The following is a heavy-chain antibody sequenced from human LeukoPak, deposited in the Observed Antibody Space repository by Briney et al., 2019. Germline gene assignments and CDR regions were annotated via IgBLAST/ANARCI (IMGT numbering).Heavy chain of an antibody. D-gene: IGHD1-26*01. CDR2: MHYSGTT. CDR3: ARGEVGADRNFDN. Sequence: SQTLSLTCNVSGGSISSDDYYWSWIRQPPGKGLEWIGYMHYSGTTYHNPSLRSRLIISVDTSKNQFSLKLSSVTAADTAVYYCARGEVGADRNFDNWGQGTLVTVSS. CDR1: GGSISSDDYY. J-gene: IGHJ4*02. V-gene: IGHV4-30-4*01.